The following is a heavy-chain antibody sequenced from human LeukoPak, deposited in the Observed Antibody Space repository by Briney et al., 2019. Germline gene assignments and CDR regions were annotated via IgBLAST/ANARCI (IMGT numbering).Heavy chain of an antibody. CDR1: GYTFTSYG. V-gene: IGHV1-18*01. CDR3: ARGGSGSGSYFPSIYFDY. J-gene: IGHJ4*02. CDR2: ISAYNGNT. Sequence: ASVKVSCKASGYTFTSYGISWVRQAPGQGLEWMGWISAYNGNTNYAQKLQGRVTMTTDTSTSTAYMELRSLRSDDTAVYYCARGGSGSGSYFPSIYFDYWGQGTLVTVSS. D-gene: IGHD1-26*01.